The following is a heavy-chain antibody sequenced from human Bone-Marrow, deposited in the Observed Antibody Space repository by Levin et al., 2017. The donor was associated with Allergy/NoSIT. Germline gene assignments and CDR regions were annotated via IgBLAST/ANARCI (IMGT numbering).Heavy chain of an antibody. D-gene: IGHD5-12*01. V-gene: IGHV4-34*01. J-gene: IGHJ6*02. Sequence: SSETLSLTCAVDGGSFSGYFWSWIRQPPGKGLEWIGEISHSGNTNYNPSLKSRVTISLDTSKNQLSLNLISVTAADTAVYYCARHYGIVADYYYYYGMDIWGQGTAVTVSS. CDR3: ARHYGIVADYYYYYGMDI. CDR1: GGSFSGYF. CDR2: ISHSGNT.